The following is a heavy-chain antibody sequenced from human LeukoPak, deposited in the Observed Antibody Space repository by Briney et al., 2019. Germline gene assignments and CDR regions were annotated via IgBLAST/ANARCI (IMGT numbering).Heavy chain of an antibody. CDR2: IIPILGIA. D-gene: IGHD2-8*02. J-gene: IGHJ6*02. CDR1: GGTFSSYA. Sequence: SVKVSCKASGGTFSSYAISWVRQAPGQGLEWMGRIIPILGIANYAQKFQGRVTITADKSTSTAYMELSSLRSEDTAVYYCATTPAWCPWGEGGYYYGMDVWGQGTTVTVSS. CDR3: ATTPAWCPWGEGGYYYGMDV. V-gene: IGHV1-69*04.